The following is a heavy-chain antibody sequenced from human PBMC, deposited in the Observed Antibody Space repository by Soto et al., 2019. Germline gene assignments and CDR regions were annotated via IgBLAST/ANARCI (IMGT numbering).Heavy chain of an antibody. V-gene: IGHV3-9*01. J-gene: IGHJ6*03. CDR1: GFTFDDYA. Sequence: GGSLRLSCAASGFTFDDYAMHWVRQAPGKGLEWVSGISWNSGSIGYADSVKGRFTISRDNAKNSLYLQMNSLRAEDTALYYCAKEANSWYQYYYYYYMDVWGKGTTVTVSS. CDR3: AKEANSWYQYYYYYYMDV. CDR2: ISWNSGSI. D-gene: IGHD6-13*01.